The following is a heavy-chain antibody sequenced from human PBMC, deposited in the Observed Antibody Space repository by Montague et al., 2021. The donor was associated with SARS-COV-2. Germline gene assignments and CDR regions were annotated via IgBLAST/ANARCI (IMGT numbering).Heavy chain of an antibody. CDR3: ARGWNYAFDI. CDR2: TYYGSSWHT. J-gene: IGHJ3*02. CDR1: GDSVSRNNPA. Sequence: CAISGDSVSRNNPAWNWIRQSPSRGLEWLGRTYYGSSWHTDYAVSVKSRITISPDTSKNQFSLHLNSVTPEDTAVYYCARGWNYAFDIWGQGTMVTVSS. D-gene: IGHD1-7*01. V-gene: IGHV6-1*01.